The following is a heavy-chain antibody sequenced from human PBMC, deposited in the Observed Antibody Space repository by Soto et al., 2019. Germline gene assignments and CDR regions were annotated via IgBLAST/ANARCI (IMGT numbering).Heavy chain of an antibody. V-gene: IGHV1-18*01. J-gene: IGHJ4*02. D-gene: IGHD6-6*01. Sequence: GASVKVSCKASGYTFTSYGISWVRQAPGQGLEWMGWISAYNGNTNYAQKLQGRVTMTTDTSTSTAYMELRSLRSDDTAAYYCARDHGPYSSSSGDDYWGQGTLVTVSS. CDR3: ARDHGPYSSSSGDDY. CDR1: GYTFTSYG. CDR2: ISAYNGNT.